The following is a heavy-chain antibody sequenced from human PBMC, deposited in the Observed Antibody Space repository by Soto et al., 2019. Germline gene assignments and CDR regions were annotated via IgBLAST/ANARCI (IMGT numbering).Heavy chain of an antibody. V-gene: IGHV3-30-3*01. Sequence: QVQLVESGGGVVQPGRSLRLSCAASGFTFSTYPIHWVRQAPGKGLEWVAVISYDGSETYYADSVKGRFTISRDNSKNMLYLQMNSLRAEDTAVYYCARDRYGDYAGMDYWGQGTLVTVSS. J-gene: IGHJ4*02. CDR3: ARDRYGDYAGMDY. CDR2: ISYDGSET. D-gene: IGHD4-17*01. CDR1: GFTFSTYP.